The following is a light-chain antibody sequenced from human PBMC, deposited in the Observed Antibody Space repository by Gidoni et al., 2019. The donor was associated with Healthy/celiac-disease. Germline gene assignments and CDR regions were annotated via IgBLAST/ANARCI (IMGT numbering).Light chain of an antibody. CDR2: LNSDGSH. CDR3: QTWGTGIRGYVV. J-gene: IGLJ2*01. Sequence: QLVLTQSPSASASLGASVKLTCTLSSGHSSYASAWHQQQPEKGPRYLMKLNSDGSHSKGDGIPDRFSGSSSGAERYLTISSLQSEDEADYYCQTWGTGIRGYVVFGGGTKLTVL. V-gene: IGLV4-69*01. CDR1: SGHSSYA.